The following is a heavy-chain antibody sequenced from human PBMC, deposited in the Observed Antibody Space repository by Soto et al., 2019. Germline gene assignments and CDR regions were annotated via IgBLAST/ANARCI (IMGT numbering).Heavy chain of an antibody. CDR1: GGSFSGYY. Sequence: QVQLQQWGAGLLKPSETLSLTCAVYGGSFSGYYWSWIRQPPGKGLEWSGEINHSGSTNYNPSLNSRVTISVDTSKNQFSLKLSSVTAADTAVYYCARGQPRKITIFGVVISATLDYWGQGTLVTVSS. D-gene: IGHD3-3*01. V-gene: IGHV4-34*01. CDR3: ARGQPRKITIFGVVISATLDY. CDR2: INHSGST. J-gene: IGHJ4*02.